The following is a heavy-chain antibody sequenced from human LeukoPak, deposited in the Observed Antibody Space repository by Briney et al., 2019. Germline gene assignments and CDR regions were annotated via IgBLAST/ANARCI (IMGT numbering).Heavy chain of an antibody. CDR1: GFMFREYS. V-gene: IGHV3-23*01. CDR3: AKGGYTTWFDP. J-gene: IGHJ5*02. Sequence: GGSLRLSCAASGFMFREYSMSWVRQAPGKGLEWVSNIRSNGRDTYYIDSVKGRFTISRDNSKNTVYLEMNSLRAGDSAVYYCAKGGYTTWFDPWGQGTLVTVSS. D-gene: IGHD2-15*01. CDR2: IRSNGRDT.